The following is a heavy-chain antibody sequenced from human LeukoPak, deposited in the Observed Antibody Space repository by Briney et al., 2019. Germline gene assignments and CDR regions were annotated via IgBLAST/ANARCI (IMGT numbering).Heavy chain of an antibody. CDR3: AREGDDLRDDAFDI. V-gene: IGHV3-7*01. CDR2: IKQDGSEK. Sequence: PGGSLRLSCAASGFTFSSYSMSWVRQAPGKGLEWVANIKQDGSEKYYVDSVKGRFTISRDNAKNSLYLQMNSLRAEDTAVYYCAREGDDLRDDAFDIWGQGTMVTVSS. D-gene: IGHD5-12*01. CDR1: GFTFSSYS. J-gene: IGHJ3*02.